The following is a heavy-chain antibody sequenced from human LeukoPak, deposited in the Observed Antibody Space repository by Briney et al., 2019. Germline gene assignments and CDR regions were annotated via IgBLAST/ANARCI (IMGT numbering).Heavy chain of an antibody. D-gene: IGHD3-3*01. CDR3: AEKFWSGAQEYYYGMDV. CDR2: ISGSGGST. Sequence: GGSLRLSCAASGFTFSSYAMSWVRQAPGKGLEWVSAISGSGGSTYYADSVKGRFTISRDNSKNTLYLQMNSLRAEDTAVYYCAEKFWSGAQEYYYGMDVWGQGTTVTVSS. CDR1: GFTFSSYA. J-gene: IGHJ6*02. V-gene: IGHV3-23*01.